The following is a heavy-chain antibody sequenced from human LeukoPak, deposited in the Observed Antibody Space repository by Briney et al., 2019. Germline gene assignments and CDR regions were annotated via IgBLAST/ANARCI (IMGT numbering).Heavy chain of an antibody. V-gene: IGHV3-74*03. D-gene: IGHD6-13*01. J-gene: IGHJ2*01. CDR2: INSDGSST. CDR3: ASRWWYFDL. CDR1: GFAFSSDW. Sequence: GGSLRLSCAASGFAFSSDWMHSVRQAPGKGLVWVSRINSDGSSTTYADSVKGRFTISRDNAKNTLYLRMNSLRAEDTALYYCASRWWYFDLWGRGTLVTVSS.